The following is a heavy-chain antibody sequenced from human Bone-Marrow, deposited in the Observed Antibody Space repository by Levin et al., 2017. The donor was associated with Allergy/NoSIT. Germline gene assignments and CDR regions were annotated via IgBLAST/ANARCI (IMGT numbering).Heavy chain of an antibody. CDR2: ISGSGGTT. J-gene: IGHJ5*02. D-gene: IGHD1-1*01. Sequence: PGGSLRLSCAASGFTFSSYAMSWVRQAPGKGLEWVSGISGSGGTTYYADSVKGRFIISRDISKNTLYLQMNSLRAEDTAVYYCAKDPRLDGTGTHEVVNWFDPWGQGTLVTVSS. CDR3: AKDPRLDGTGTHEVVNWFDP. V-gene: IGHV3-23*01. CDR1: GFTFSSYA.